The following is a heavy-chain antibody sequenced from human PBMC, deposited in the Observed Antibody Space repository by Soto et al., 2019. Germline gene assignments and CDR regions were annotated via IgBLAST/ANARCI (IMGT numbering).Heavy chain of an antibody. J-gene: IGHJ6*02. Sequence: QVQLVQSGAEVKEPGSSVKVSCKASGGTFANFIINWVRQTPGQGLEWMGGIVPMFGTATYAEKFKGRVTISATESTSTAYMELTSLRSEDTAVYYCARNGTYSSSLSQFSGMDVWGQGTTVTVS. V-gene: IGHV1-69*01. CDR3: ARNGTYSSSLSQFSGMDV. CDR1: GGTFANFI. D-gene: IGHD6-6*01. CDR2: IVPMFGTA.